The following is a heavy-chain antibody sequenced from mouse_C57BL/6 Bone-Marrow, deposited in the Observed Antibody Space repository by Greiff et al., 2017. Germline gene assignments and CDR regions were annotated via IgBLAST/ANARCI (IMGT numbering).Heavy chain of an antibody. CDR2: INPDSSTI. V-gene: IGHV4-1*01. D-gene: IGHD4-1*01. CDR1: GIDFSRYW. CDR3: AKLGRDFQFAY. J-gene: IGHJ3*01. Sequence: AASGIDFSRYWMSWVRRAPGKGLEWIGEINPDSSTINYAPSLKDKFIISRDNAKNTLYLQMSKVRSEDTALYYCAKLGRDFQFAYWGQGTLVTVSA.